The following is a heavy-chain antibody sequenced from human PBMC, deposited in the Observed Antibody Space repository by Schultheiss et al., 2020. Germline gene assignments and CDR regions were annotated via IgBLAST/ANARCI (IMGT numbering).Heavy chain of an antibody. CDR3: ASPPGGNSEYFQH. CDR1: GFTFSSYA. V-gene: IGHV3-33*08. CDR2: IWYDGSNR. Sequence: GGSLRLSCAASGFTFSSYAMSWVRQAPGKGLEWVAVIWYDGSNRDYADSVKGRFTISRDNSKNTLYLQMNSLRAEDTAVYYCASPPGGNSEYFQHWGQVTLVTGFS. D-gene: IGHD4-23*01. J-gene: IGHJ1*01.